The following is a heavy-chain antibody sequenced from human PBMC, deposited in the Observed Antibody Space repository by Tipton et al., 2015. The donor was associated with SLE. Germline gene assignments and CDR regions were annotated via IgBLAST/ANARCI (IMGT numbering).Heavy chain of an antibody. Sequence: TLSLTCTVSGDSISPYYWNWIRQPPGKGLEWLGYIRYSGSAYYRPSLKSRVTMSVDTSKNQFSLKLTSVPAADTAVYYCARGGGSSNFDPPGYWGQGTLVTVSS. D-gene: IGHD3-16*01. CDR3: ARGGGSSNFDPPGY. J-gene: IGHJ4*02. CDR1: GDSISPYY. V-gene: IGHV4-59*01. CDR2: IRYSGSA.